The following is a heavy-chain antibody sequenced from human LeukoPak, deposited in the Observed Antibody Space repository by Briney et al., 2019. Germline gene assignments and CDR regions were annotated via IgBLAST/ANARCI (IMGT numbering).Heavy chain of an antibody. Sequence: SQTLSLTCVISGDSISSNNAAWNWIRQSPSRGLEWLGRTYFRSESHQDYAASVKRRIRIDSDTSKHQFSLHLTSMTPGDTAVYYCTSGWALNAWGQGTLVTVSS. CDR3: TSGWALNA. D-gene: IGHD3-16*01. V-gene: IGHV6-1*01. CDR2: TYFRSESHQ. J-gene: IGHJ5*02. CDR1: GDSISSNNAA.